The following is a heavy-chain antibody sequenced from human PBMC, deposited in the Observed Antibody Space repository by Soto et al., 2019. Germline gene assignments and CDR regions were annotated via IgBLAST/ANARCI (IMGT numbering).Heavy chain of an antibody. V-gene: IGHV4-30-4*08. CDR2: IYYRGNT. J-gene: IGHJ5*02. CDR3: ASFCVALMTWFDP. CDR1: GVSITGGDYY. Sequence: PSETLSLSGTDSGVSITGGDYYWNWIRQPPGKGLEWNGNIYYRGNTYYNPSLKSRVTISLDKSKNQFSLKLTSVTAADTAVYYCASFCVALMTWFDPWGHGTLVTVSS. D-gene: IGHD2-21*01.